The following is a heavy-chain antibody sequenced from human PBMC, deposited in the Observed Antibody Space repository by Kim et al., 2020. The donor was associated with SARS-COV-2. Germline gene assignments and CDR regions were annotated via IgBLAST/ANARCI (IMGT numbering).Heavy chain of an antibody. Sequence: GRFTISRDNSKNTLYLQMNSLRAEDTAVYYCAFSLYCSSTSCYWAYYFGYWGQGTLVTVSS. J-gene: IGHJ4*02. D-gene: IGHD2-2*01. V-gene: IGHV3-23*01. CDR3: AFSLYCSSTSCYWAYYFGY.